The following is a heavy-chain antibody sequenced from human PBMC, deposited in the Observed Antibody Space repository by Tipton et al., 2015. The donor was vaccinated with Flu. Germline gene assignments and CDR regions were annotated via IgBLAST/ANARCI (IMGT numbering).Heavy chain of an antibody. CDR3: ARRSYSNYVSEPKNWFDP. D-gene: IGHD4-11*01. CDR2: IYHTGNT. J-gene: IGHJ5*02. CDR1: GYSISSYYY. Sequence: TLSLTCTVSGYSISSYYYWGWIRQPPGKGLEWIGNIYHTGNTYYNSSLKSRVSISVDRSKNQFSLKVSSVTAADTAVYYCARRSYSNYVSEPKNWFDPWGQGTLVTVSS. V-gene: IGHV4-38-2*02.